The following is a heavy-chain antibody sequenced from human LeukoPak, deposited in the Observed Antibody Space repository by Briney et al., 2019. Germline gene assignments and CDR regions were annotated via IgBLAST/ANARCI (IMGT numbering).Heavy chain of an antibody. CDR3: AKYTAGGFDY. CDR1: GFTFSSYA. D-gene: IGHD2-2*02. J-gene: IGHJ4*02. V-gene: IGHV3-30*04. CDR2: ISYDGSNK. Sequence: GGSLRLSCAASGFTFSSYAMNWVRQAPGKGLEWVAIISYDGSNKYYADSVQGRFTISRDNAKNSLFLQMNSLRAEDTAVYYCAKYTAGGFDYWGQGTLVTVSS.